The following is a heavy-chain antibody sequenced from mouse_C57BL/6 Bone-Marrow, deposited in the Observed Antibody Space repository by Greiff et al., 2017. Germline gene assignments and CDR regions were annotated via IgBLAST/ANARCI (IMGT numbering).Heavy chain of an antibody. CDR1: GFNIKDDY. CDR3: TTGLWFAY. D-gene: IGHD2-13*01. J-gene: IGHJ3*01. V-gene: IGHV14-4*01. Sequence: EVQLQQSGAELVRPGASVKLSCTASGFNIKDDYMHWVKQRPEQGLEWIGWIDPENGDTEYASKFQGKATITADTSSNTAYLQLSSLTSGDTAVYYCTTGLWFAYWGQGTLVTVSA. CDR2: IDPENGDT.